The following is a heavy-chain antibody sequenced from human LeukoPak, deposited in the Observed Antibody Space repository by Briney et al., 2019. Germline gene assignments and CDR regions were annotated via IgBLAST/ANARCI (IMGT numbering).Heavy chain of an antibody. CDR2: IYTSGNT. V-gene: IGHV4-4*07. J-gene: IGHJ4*02. CDR3: ARAGSGYDYYFDY. Sequence: SETLTLTCTVSGGSISSYYWSWLRQPAGKGLEWIGRIYTSGNTNYNPSLKSRVTMSVDTSKNQFSLKLSSVTAADTAVYYCARAGSGYDYYFDYWGQGTLVTVSS. CDR1: GGSISSYY. D-gene: IGHD5-12*01.